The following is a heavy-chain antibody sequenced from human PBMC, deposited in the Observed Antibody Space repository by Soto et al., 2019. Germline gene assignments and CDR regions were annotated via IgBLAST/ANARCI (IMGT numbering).Heavy chain of an antibody. Sequence: PGGSLRLSCAASGFTFSSYAMSWVRQAPGKGREWVSAISGSGGSTYYADPVKGRFTISRDNSKNTLYLQMNSLRAEDTAVYYCAKDLYDYIWGSYADAFDIWGQGTMVTVSS. V-gene: IGHV3-23*01. CDR1: GFTFSSYA. CDR2: ISGSGGST. J-gene: IGHJ3*02. CDR3: AKDLYDYIWGSYADAFDI. D-gene: IGHD3-16*01.